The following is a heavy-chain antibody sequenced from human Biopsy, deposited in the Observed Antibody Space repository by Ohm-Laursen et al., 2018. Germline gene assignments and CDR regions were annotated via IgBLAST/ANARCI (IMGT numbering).Heavy chain of an antibody. J-gene: IGHJ4*02. Sequence: SAKVSCKASRYTFTGDYIHWVRQAPGRGLEWMGRVIPISNTANYAQNFQDRLTITADRSTNTAYMELNSPRSEDTAVYFCATLTEDYGASPDSWGQGTLVVVSS. CDR3: ATLTEDYGASPDS. V-gene: IGHV1-69*06. CDR2: VIPISNTA. CDR1: RYTFTGDY. D-gene: IGHD4-17*01.